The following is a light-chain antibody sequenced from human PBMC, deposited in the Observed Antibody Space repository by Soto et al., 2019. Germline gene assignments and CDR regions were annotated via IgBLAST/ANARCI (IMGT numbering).Light chain of an antibody. CDR2: AAS. Sequence: DIQMTQSPSSLSASVGDRVIITCRASRNINNYLNWYQQKPGRAPELLIYAASSLQRGVPSRFSGGGSATEFTLTISSLRPEDVAIYFCQQTYSSPPYTFGQGTKLEIK. CDR3: QQTYSSPPYT. CDR1: RNINNY. V-gene: IGKV1-39*01. J-gene: IGKJ2*01.